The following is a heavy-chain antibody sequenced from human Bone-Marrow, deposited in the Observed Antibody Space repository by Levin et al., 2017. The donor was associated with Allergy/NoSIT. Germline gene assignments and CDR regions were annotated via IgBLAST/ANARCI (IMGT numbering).Heavy chain of an antibody. V-gene: IGHV3-66*02. CDR3: ARVRFSGYDRGFDY. J-gene: IGHJ4*02. CDR2: ISGGGST. D-gene: IGHD5-12*01. Sequence: GGSLRLSCAASGFTVSNNYMSWVRQAPGKGLEWVSVISGGGSTFYADSVQGRFTISRDNSKNTLCLQMDSLTEEDTALYYCARVRFSGYDRGFDYWGQGTLVTVSS. CDR1: GFTVSNNY.